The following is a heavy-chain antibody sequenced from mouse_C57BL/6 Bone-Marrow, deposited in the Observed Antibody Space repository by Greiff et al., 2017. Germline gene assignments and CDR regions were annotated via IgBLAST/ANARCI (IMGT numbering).Heavy chain of an antibody. CDR3: ARRTYCSPPGFGG. CDR2: IYPGSGST. CDR1: GFTFTSYW. J-gene: IGHJ3*01. V-gene: IGHV1-55*01. D-gene: IGHD2-12*01. Sequence: QVQLKQPGAELVKPGASVKMSCTASGFTFTSYWITWVKQRPEQGLEWIGDIYPGSGSTNYNEKFKSKATLTVDTSSSTAYMQLSSLTSEDSAVYYCARRTYCSPPGFGGRGHATMVTFSA.